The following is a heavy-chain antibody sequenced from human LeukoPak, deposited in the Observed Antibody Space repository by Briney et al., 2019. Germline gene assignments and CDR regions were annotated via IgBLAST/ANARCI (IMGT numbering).Heavy chain of an antibody. D-gene: IGHD3-16*01. CDR2: ISSSSSYI. Sequence: PGGSLRLSCAASGFTFSSYSMNWVRQAPGKGLEWVSSISSSSSYIYYADSVKGRFTISRDNAKNTLDLQMNSLRGEDTAVYYCASSIGGYNWFDPWGQGTLVTVSS. CDR3: ASSIGGYNWFDP. J-gene: IGHJ5*02. V-gene: IGHV3-21*03. CDR1: GFTFSSYS.